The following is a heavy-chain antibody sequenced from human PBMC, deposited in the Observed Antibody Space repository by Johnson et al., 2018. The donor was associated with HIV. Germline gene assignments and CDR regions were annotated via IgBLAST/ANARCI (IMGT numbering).Heavy chain of an antibody. V-gene: IGHV3-20*04. J-gene: IGHJ3*01. CDR1: GFTFDDYG. CDR2: INWNGGST. CDR3: ASGVSSGYYSNAFDV. D-gene: IGHD3-22*01. Sequence: EVQLLESGGGVVRPGGSLRLSCAASGFTFDDYGMSWVRQAPGKGLEWVSGINWNGGSTGYADSVKGRFTISRDNAKNSLYLQMNSLRAEDTALYYCASGVSSGYYSNAFDVWGQGTMATVSS.